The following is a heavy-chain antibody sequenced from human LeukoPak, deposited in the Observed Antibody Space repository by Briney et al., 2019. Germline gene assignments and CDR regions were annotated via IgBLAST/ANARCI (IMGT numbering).Heavy chain of an antibody. CDR3: ARGRKYTSGYRVTELGSGYSDY. V-gene: IGHV4-59*01. D-gene: IGHD5-18*01. Sequence: PSETLSLTCTVSAGSISPYYWSWIRQPPGKGLEWLGYIYYSGSTDYNPSLMGRLTISVDTSKNQFSLTLTSVTEADTAVYYCARGRKYTSGYRVTELGSGYSDYWGQGTLVTVSS. CDR1: AGSISPYY. J-gene: IGHJ4*02. CDR2: IYYSGST.